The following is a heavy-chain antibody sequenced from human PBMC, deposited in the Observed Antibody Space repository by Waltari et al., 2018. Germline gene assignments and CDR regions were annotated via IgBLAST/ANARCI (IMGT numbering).Heavy chain of an antibody. CDR1: GYTFNPYE. CDR2: INPNTGAT. D-gene: IGHD3-10*01. CDR3: ARDRGGFGELLAY. J-gene: IGHJ4*02. Sequence: VQLVQSGAESKKPGASVKGSSQAAGYTFNPYEIHWVRPAPGQGLEWMGRINPNTGATDFAQKFQVRVTLTTDTSITTAYMFLSSLTSDDTAIYFCARDRGGFGELLAYWGQGTLVTVSS. V-gene: IGHV1-2*06.